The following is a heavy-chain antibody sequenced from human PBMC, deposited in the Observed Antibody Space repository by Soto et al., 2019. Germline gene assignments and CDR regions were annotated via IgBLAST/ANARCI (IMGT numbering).Heavy chain of an antibody. J-gene: IGHJ6*04. CDR3: ARDLSYYDSSGYYHGTPYGMDV. CDR2: ISFNGYT. Sequence: SETLSLTCTVSGGSISSYYWGWIRQSPGKGLEWIGYISFNGYTNYNPSLESRVTISVDTSKNQFYLKLSSMTAADTAVYYCARDLSYYDSSGYYHGTPYGMDVWGKGTTVTVSS. D-gene: IGHD3-22*01. CDR1: GGSISSYY. V-gene: IGHV4-59*01.